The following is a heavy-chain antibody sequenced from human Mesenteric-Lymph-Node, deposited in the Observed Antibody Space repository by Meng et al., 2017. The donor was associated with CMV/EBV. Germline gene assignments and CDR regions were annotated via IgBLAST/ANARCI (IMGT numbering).Heavy chain of an antibody. CDR2: IYYTGST. CDR1: GGSISSYC. V-gene: IGHV4-59*01. CDR3: ATSSGWTYYFDN. D-gene: IGHD6-19*01. J-gene: IGHJ4*02. Sequence: SETLSLTCTVSGGSISSYCWSWIRQPPGKGLEWIGYIYYTGSTNYNPSLKSRLTMSIDTSKNQFSLRLSSVTAADTAVYYCATSSGWTYYFDNWGQGALVTVSS.